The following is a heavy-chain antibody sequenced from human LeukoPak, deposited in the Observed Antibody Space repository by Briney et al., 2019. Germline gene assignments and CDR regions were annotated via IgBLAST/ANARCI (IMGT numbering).Heavy chain of an antibody. J-gene: IGHJ4*02. CDR3: AREGSDFSSSPDY. D-gene: IGHD6-6*01. CDR1: GFTFSTYG. V-gene: IGHV3-33*05. Sequence: GGSLRLSCAASGFTFSTYGMNWVRQAPGKGLEWVAGISYDGSNKYYADSVKGRFTISRDNAKNSLYLQMNSLRAEDTAVYYCAREGSDFSSSPDYWGQGTLVTVSS. CDR2: ISYDGSNK.